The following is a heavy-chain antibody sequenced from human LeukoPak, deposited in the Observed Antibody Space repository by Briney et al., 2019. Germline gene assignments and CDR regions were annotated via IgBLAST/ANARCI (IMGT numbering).Heavy chain of an antibody. CDR2: IFSSGAT. CDR3: ARRAKSAYYFDY. J-gene: IGHJ4*02. V-gene: IGHV4-59*08. CDR1: AGSMSGYY. D-gene: IGHD2/OR15-2a*01. Sequence: SETLSLTCTVSAGSMSGYYWSWIRQPPGKGLEWIGYIFSSGATNYNPSLKSRVTISVDTSKNQFSLKLSSVTAADTAVYYCARRAKSAYYFDYWGQGTVVIVSS.